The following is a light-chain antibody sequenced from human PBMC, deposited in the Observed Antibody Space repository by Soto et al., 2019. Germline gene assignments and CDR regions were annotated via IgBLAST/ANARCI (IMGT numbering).Light chain of an antibody. J-gene: IGLJ3*02. CDR3: SSYTRGSTLV. V-gene: IGLV2-14*01. CDR1: SSDVGGYNY. CDR2: DVS. Sequence: QSALTQPASVSGSPGQSITISCTGTSSDVGGYNYVSWYQQHPDKAPKLMIYDVSNRPSGVSNRFSGSKSGNTASLTISGLQSEDEGNYYCSSYTRGSTLVFGGGTKLTVL.